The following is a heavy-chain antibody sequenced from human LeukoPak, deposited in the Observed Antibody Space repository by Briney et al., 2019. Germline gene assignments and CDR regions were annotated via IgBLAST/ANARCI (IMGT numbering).Heavy chain of an antibody. J-gene: IGHJ6*02. CDR3: ARDLRYCSSTSCYSYGMDV. CDR1: GFTFSSYS. Sequence: PGGSLRLSCAASGFTFSSYSMNWVRQAPGKGLEWVSSISSSSSYIYYADSVKGRFTISRDNAKHSLYLQMNSLRAEDTAVYYCARDLRYCSSTSCYSYGMDVWGQGTTVTVSS. V-gene: IGHV3-21*01. D-gene: IGHD2-2*01. CDR2: ISSSSSYI.